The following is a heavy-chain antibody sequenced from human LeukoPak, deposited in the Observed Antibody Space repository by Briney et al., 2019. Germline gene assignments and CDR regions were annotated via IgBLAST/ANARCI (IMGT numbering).Heavy chain of an antibody. CDR2: IYYSGST. D-gene: IGHD6-6*01. CDR3: AREVLAATYFDY. Sequence: TLSLTCTVSGGSISSGGYYWSWIRQHPGKGLEWFGYIYYSGSTYYNPSLKSRVTISVDTSKNQFSLKLSSVTAADTAVYYCAREVLAATYFDYWGQGTLVTVSS. J-gene: IGHJ4*02. CDR1: GGSISSGGYY. V-gene: IGHV4-31*03.